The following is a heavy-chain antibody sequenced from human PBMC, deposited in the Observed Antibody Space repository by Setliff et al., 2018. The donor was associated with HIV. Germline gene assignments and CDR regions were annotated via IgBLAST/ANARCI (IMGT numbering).Heavy chain of an antibody. J-gene: IGHJ4*02. Sequence: KVSCKASGYTFTGYYMHWVQQAPGKGLEWMGRVDPEDGKKIYAEKFQGRVTITADTSTAIAYTELRSLRSADTAVYYCARDLRIKGQWPDFFDYWGQGTLVTVSS. D-gene: IGHD6-19*01. CDR2: VDPEDGKK. CDR3: ARDLRIKGQWPDFFDY. CDR1: GYTFTGYY. V-gene: IGHV1-69-2*01.